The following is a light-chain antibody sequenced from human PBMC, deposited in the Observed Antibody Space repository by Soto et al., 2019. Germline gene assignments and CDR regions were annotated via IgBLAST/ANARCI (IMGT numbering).Light chain of an antibody. CDR3: SSYAGSNTCYV. V-gene: IGLV2-8*01. J-gene: IGLJ1*01. CDR1: RKDVGGYNY. Sequence: QSLLTQHPSASGSRGQSVTISCTGTRKDVGGYNYVSWYQQHPGKAPKLMIYEVSKRPSGVPDRFSGSKSGNTASLTVSGLPAEDEADYYCSSYAGSNTCYVFGHGTKVTVL. CDR2: EVS.